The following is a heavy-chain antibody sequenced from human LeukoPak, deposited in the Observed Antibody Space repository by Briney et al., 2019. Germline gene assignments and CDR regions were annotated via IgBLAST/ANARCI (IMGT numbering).Heavy chain of an antibody. CDR3: ASASPDPAMVK. V-gene: IGHV3-21*01. D-gene: IGHD5-18*01. Sequence: PGGSLRLSCAASGFTFSSYSMNWVRQAPGKGLEWVASIKKSRSEIYYEDSVKGRFTISRDNAKNSLYLQMNSLRAEDTAVYYWASASPDPAMVKWGPGALVTVSS. CDR2: IKKSRSEI. J-gene: IGHJ4*01. CDR1: GFTFSSYS.